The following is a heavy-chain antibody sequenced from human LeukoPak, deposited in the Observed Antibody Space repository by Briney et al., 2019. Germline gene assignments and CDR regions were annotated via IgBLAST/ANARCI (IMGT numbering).Heavy chain of an antibody. D-gene: IGHD3-22*01. V-gene: IGHV1-2*02. CDR3: ARDRADYYDSSGYCV. Sequence: ASVKVSCKASGYRFTGYYIHWLRQAPGQGVEWMGWINPNSGGTNYAQKFQGRVTMTRDTSTSTAYMELSRLRSDDTAVYYCARDRADYYDSSGYCVWGQGTLVTVSS. CDR1: GYRFTGYY. CDR2: INPNSGGT. J-gene: IGHJ4*02.